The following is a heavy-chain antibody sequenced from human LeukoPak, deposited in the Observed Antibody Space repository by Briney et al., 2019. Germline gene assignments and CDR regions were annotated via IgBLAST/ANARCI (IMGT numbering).Heavy chain of an antibody. J-gene: IGHJ4*02. CDR2: INHSGST. Sequence: PSETLSLTCAVYGGSFSGYYWSWIRQPPGKGLEWIGEINHSGSTYYNPSLKSRVTMSVDTSKNQFSLKLSSVTAADTAVYYCAREGIITMVRGVNFGYWGQGTLVSVSS. CDR1: GGSFSGYY. CDR3: AREGIITMVRGVNFGY. V-gene: IGHV4-34*01. D-gene: IGHD3-10*01.